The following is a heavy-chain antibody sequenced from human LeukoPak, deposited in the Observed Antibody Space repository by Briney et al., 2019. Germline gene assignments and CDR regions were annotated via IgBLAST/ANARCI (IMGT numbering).Heavy chain of an antibody. CDR2: INHSGST. CDR3: ARLLAV. Sequence: PSETLSLTCAVYGGSFSGYYWSWIRQPPGKGLEWIGEINHSGSTNYNPSLKSRVTISVDTSKNQFSLKLSSVTVADTAVYYCARLLAVWGQGTLVTVSS. V-gene: IGHV4-34*01. D-gene: IGHD6-19*01. CDR1: GGSFSGYY. J-gene: IGHJ4*02.